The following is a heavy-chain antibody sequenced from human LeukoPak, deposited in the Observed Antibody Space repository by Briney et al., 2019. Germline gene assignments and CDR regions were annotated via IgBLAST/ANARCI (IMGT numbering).Heavy chain of an antibody. V-gene: IGHV4-59*08. J-gene: IGHJ4*02. CDR2: IYYSGST. CDR1: GGSISSYY. D-gene: IGHD1-26*01. Sequence: PSETLSLTCTVSGGSISSYYWSWIRQPPGKGLEWIGNIYYSGSTNYNPSLKSRVTISVDTSKNQFSLKLSSVTAADTAVYYCARQSGGVAATFDYWGQGTLVTVSS. CDR3: ARQSGGVAATFDY.